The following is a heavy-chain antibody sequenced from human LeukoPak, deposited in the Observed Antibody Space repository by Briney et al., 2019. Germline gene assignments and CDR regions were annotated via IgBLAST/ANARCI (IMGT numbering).Heavy chain of an antibody. CDR1: GGSISSYY. J-gene: IGHJ4*02. V-gene: IGHV4-4*09. CDR3: ARHLTEMATLFDY. D-gene: IGHD5-24*01. CDR2: IYTSGST. Sequence: PSETLSLTCTVSGGSISSYYWSWIRQPPGKGLEWIGYIYTSGSTNYNPSLKSRVTISVDTSKNQFSLKLSSATAADTAVYYCARHLTEMATLFDYWGQGTLVTVSS.